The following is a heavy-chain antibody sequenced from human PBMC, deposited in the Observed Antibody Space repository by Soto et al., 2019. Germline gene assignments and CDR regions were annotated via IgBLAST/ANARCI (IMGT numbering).Heavy chain of an antibody. V-gene: IGHV1-69*01. CDR3: ASNMAAAGTFDY. D-gene: IGHD6-13*01. J-gene: IGHJ4*02. Sequence: QVQLVQCGAEVKRPGSSVKVSCKASGGTFSSYAISLVRQAPGQGLEWMGGIIPIFGTANYAQKFQGRVTITADESTSTAYMELSSLRSEDTAVYYCASNMAAAGTFDYWGQGTLVTVSS. CDR1: GGTFSSYA. CDR2: IIPIFGTA.